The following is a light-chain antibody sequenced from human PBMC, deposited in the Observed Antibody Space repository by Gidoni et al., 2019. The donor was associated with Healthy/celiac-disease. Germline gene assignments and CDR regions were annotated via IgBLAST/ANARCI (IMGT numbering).Light chain of an antibody. CDR1: QGISNY. J-gene: IGKJ1*01. V-gene: IGKV1-27*01. CDR2: AAS. CDR3: QKYNSAPRT. Sequence: DIQMTVSPSSLSASVGDRVTITCRASQGISNYLAWYQQKPGKVPKLLIYAASTLQSGVPARFSGSGSGTEFTLTISSLQPEDVATYYCQKYNSAPRTFGQGTKVEIK.